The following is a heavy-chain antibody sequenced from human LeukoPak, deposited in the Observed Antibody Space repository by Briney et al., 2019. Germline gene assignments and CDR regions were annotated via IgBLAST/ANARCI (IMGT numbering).Heavy chain of an antibody. CDR2: IKTDGSRT. V-gene: IGHV3-74*01. D-gene: IGHD6-13*01. CDR1: GFTFSSYA. CDR3: ARAIGSSWGKVDY. Sequence: GGSLRLSCAASGFTFSSYAMSWVRQAPGKGLVWVSRIKTDGSRTNYADSVKGRFTISRDNAKNTVYLEMNSLRSEDTAVYYCARAIGSSWGKVDYWGQGTLVTVSS. J-gene: IGHJ4*02.